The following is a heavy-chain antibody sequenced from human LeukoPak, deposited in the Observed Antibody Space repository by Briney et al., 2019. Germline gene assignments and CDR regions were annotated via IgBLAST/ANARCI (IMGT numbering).Heavy chain of an antibody. J-gene: IGHJ3*02. V-gene: IGHV4-34*01. CDR1: GGSFSGYY. CDR2: INHSGST. CDR3: ARDPRMAARHSGAFDI. D-gene: IGHD6-6*01. Sequence: SETLSLTCAVYGGSFSGYYWSWIRQPPGKGLEWIGEINHSGSTNYNPSLKSRVTISVDTSKNQFSLKLSSVTAADTAVYYCARDPRMAARHSGAFDIWGQGTMVTVSS.